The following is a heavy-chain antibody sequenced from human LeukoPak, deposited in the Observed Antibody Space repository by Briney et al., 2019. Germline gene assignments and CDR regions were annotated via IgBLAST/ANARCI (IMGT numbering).Heavy chain of an antibody. J-gene: IGHJ4*02. V-gene: IGHV3-23*01. Sequence: PGGSLRLSCAASGFTFSSYAMSWVRQAPGKGLEWVSAISGSGGSTYYADSVKGRFTISRDNSKNTLYLQMKSLRAEDTAVYYCAKDQLRGYNYGSLDYWGQGTLVTVSS. CDR1: GFTFSSYA. CDR2: ISGSGGST. D-gene: IGHD5-18*01. CDR3: AKDQLRGYNYGSLDY.